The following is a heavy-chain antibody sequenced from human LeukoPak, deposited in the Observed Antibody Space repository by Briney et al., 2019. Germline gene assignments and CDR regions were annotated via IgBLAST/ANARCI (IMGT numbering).Heavy chain of an antibody. Sequence: GESLKISCKGSGYSFPNYWIGWVRQMPGKGLEWMGIIYPDDSDTRYSPSFQGQVTISADKSIRTAYLHWSSLKASDTAIYYCARHFGNWKNFDFWGRGALVTVSS. CDR1: GYSFPNYW. CDR3: ARHFGNWKNFDF. CDR2: IYPDDSDT. V-gene: IGHV5-51*01. J-gene: IGHJ4*02. D-gene: IGHD1-1*01.